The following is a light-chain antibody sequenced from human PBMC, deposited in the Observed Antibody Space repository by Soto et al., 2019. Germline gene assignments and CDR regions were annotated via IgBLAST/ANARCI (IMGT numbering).Light chain of an antibody. CDR2: DVS. J-gene: IGLJ1*01. V-gene: IGLV2-14*01. CDR1: SSDVGGYNY. CDR3: STYTSSSNYV. Sequence: QSVLTQPASVSGSPGQSITISCTGTSSDVGGYNYVSWYQQHPGKAPKLMIYDVSNRPSGVSNRFSGSKSGNTASLTISGLQAEDEAYYYCSTYTSSSNYVFGTGTKVTVL.